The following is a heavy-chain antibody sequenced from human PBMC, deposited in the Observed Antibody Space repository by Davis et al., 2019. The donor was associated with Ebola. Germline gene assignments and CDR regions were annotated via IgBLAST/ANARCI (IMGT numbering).Heavy chain of an antibody. D-gene: IGHD2-15*01. CDR3: ARDFRNCTGGSCHSGWYFHL. CDR2: IYHSGIT. Sequence: TFGDYAMSWFRQAPGKGLEWIGYIYHSGITYYNPSLKSRVTISVDTSKNQFSLKLSSVTAADTAVYYCARDFRNCTGGSCHSGWYFHLWGRGTLVTVSS. CDR1: TFGDYA. J-gene: IGHJ2*01. V-gene: IGHV4-30-2*01.